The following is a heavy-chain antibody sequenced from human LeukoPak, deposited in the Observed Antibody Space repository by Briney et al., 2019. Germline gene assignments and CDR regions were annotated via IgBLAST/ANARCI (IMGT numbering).Heavy chain of an antibody. CDR3: ARAESYTSGWYGLDY. V-gene: IGHV3-48*04. CDR2: ISSSSSTI. Sequence: PGGSLRLSCAPSGFTFGAYSMTWVRQAPGKGLEWVSYISSSSSTIYYADSVKGRFTISRDNAKNSLYLQMNSLRAEDTAVYYCARAESYTSGWYGLDYWGQGTLVTVSS. D-gene: IGHD6-19*01. CDR1: GFTFGAYS. J-gene: IGHJ4*02.